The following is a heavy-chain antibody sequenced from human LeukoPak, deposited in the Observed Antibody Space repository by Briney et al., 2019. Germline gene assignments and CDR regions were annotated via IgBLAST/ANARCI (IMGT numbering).Heavy chain of an antibody. Sequence: SETLSLTCTVSGGSISSYYWSWLRQPPGKGLEWIGYIYYSGSTNYNPSLKSRVTISVDTSKNQFSLKLSSVTAADTAVYYCARDQALLWFGELLPGRHYGMDVWGKGTTVTVSS. J-gene: IGHJ6*04. D-gene: IGHD3-10*01. V-gene: IGHV4-59*01. CDR2: IYYSGST. CDR3: ARDQALLWFGELLPGRHYGMDV. CDR1: GGSISSYY.